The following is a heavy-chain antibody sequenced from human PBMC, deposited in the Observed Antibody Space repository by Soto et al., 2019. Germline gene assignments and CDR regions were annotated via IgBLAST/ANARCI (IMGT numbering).Heavy chain of an antibody. CDR3: AASIFYYGMDV. Sequence: PXESLKISGKGSGYTFTNYWIGWLRQIPGKGLEWMGIIYPGDSDTKYNPSFQGQVTISADKSITTTSLRWTSLKASDTAIYYCAASIFYYGMDVWGQGTTVTVSS. CDR2: IYPGDSDT. CDR1: GYTFTNYW. J-gene: IGHJ6*02. V-gene: IGHV5-51*01.